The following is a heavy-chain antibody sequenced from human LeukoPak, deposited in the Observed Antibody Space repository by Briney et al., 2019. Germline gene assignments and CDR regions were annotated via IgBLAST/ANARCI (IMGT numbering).Heavy chain of an antibody. CDR1: GGSISSGSYY. CDR2: IYTSGST. J-gene: IGHJ4*02. Sequence: PSQTLSLTCTVSGGSISSGSYYWSWIRQPAGKGLEWIGRIYTSGSTNYNPSLKSRVTISVDTSKNQFSLKLSSVTAADTAVYCCARGPGIAAAGIIGFDYWGQGTLSPSPQ. V-gene: IGHV4-61*02. D-gene: IGHD6-13*01. CDR3: ARGPGIAAAGIIGFDY.